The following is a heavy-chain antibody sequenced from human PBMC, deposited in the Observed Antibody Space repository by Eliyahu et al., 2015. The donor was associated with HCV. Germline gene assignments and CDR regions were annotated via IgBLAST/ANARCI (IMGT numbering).Heavy chain of an antibody. CDR3: ARDGKYYYDSSGYYPYYFDY. Sequence: EVQLVESGGGLVKPGGSLRLSCAASGFXFSSYSXNWVRQAPGKGLEWVSSISSSSSYIYYADSVKGRFTISRDNAKNSLYLQMNSLRAEDTAVYYCARDGKYYYDSSGYYPYYFDYWGQGTLVTVSS. V-gene: IGHV3-21*01. J-gene: IGHJ4*02. D-gene: IGHD3-22*01. CDR2: ISSSSSYI. CDR1: GFXFSSYS.